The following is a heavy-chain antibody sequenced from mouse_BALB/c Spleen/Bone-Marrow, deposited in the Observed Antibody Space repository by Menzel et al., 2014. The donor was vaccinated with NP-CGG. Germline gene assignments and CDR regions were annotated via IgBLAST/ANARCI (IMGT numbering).Heavy chain of an antibody. Sequence: EVHLVESGGGLVKPGGSLKLSCAASGFTFSSYTMSWVRQTPEKRLEWVATISSGGSYTYYPDSVKGRFTISRDNAKNTLYLQMSSLKSEDTAMYYCTRDPGRGGYFDVWGAGTTVTVSS. V-gene: IGHV5-6-4*01. CDR1: GFTFSSYT. CDR3: TRDPGRGGYFDV. CDR2: ISSGGSYT. J-gene: IGHJ1*01. D-gene: IGHD3-3*01.